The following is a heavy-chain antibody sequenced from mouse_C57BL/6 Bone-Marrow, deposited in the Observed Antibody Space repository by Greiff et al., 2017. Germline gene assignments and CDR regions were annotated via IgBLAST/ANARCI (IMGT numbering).Heavy chain of an antibody. D-gene: IGHD3-2*02. CDR3: AMGAAQAKGTYYAMDY. Sequence: QVQLQQPGAELVKPGASVKVSCKASGYTFTSYWLHWVKQRPGQGLEWIGRIHTSDSDTNYNQKFKGRATFTVDKSNSKAYMLLSRLTSEASAVYYCAMGAAQAKGTYYAMDYWGQGTSVTVSS. V-gene: IGHV1-74*01. CDR1: GYTFTSYW. CDR2: IHTSDSDT. J-gene: IGHJ4*01.